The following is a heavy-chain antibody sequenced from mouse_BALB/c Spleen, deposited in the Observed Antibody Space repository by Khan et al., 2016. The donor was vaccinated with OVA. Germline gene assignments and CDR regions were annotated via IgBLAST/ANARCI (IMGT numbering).Heavy chain of an antibody. CDR1: GYTFTKYG. CDR2: INTYTGES. V-gene: IGHV9-3-1*01. Sequence: QIQLVQSGPELKKPGETVKISCKASGYTFTKYGMNWVKQAPGKGLKWMGWINTYTGESTYVDDFKGRFAFSLETSASTAYLQINNLKDEDSATDFCARPPYFSYVMDSWGQGTSVTVSS. J-gene: IGHJ4*01. CDR3: ARPPYFSYVMDS.